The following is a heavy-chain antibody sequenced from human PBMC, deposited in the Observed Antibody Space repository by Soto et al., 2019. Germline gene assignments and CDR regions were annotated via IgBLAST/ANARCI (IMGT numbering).Heavy chain of an antibody. CDR2: IYSKEGKI. CDR3: ARDIDYDIDY. D-gene: IGHD4-17*01. CDR1: GYIFNNYG. V-gene: IGHV1-18*01. Sequence: QVQLVQSGAEVQKPGASVKVSCKASGYIFNNYGISWVRQAPGQGLEWMGWIYSKEGKINFAQKFQGRVTLTTDTSTSTAYLELRSLRFDDSAVYFCARDIDYDIDYWGQGTLVTVSS. J-gene: IGHJ4*02.